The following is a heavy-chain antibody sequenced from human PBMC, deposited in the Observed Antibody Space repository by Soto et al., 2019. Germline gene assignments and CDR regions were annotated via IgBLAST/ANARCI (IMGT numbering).Heavy chain of an antibody. J-gene: IGHJ4*02. V-gene: IGHV3-30*18. Sequence: LILSCADSGFTFSPYGMHWFRQAPVKGLEWVAVITYDGSHEFYADSVKGRFTISRDNSKNSVYLQMHSLRAEDTAVYYCAKGYYYDNSGKSYFDYWGQGTLVTVSS. CDR2: ITYDGSHE. CDR1: GFTFSPYG. CDR3: AKGYYYDNSGKSYFDY. D-gene: IGHD3-22*01.